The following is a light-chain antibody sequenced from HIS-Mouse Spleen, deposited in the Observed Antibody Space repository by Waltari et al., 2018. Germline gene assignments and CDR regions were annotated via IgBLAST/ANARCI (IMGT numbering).Light chain of an antibody. Sequence: QSALTQPPSASGSPGQSVTISCTGTSSDVGGYNYVSWYQQHPGKAPKLMIYEVSKRPQVVPDRFSGAKAGNPASLTVSGLQAEDEADYYCSSYAGSNNLVFGGGTKLTVL. CDR3: SSYAGSNNLV. CDR1: SSDVGGYNY. V-gene: IGLV2-8*01. CDR2: EVS. J-gene: IGLJ2*01.